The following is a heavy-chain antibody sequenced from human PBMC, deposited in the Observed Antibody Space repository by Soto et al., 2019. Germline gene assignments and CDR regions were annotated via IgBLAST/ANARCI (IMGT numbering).Heavy chain of an antibody. CDR1: GLAVTSIY. CDR2: VYSSGTT. Sequence: EVQLVETGGGLIQPGGSLSLSCAASGLAVTSIYMSWVRQTPGKGLEWVSIVYSSGTTYYADSVKGRFTFSRDKSKNTIYLQMRNLRAEDTAVYYCARVDTYDYYYSMDVWGQGTTVTVSS. J-gene: IGHJ6*02. D-gene: IGHD5-18*01. V-gene: IGHV3-53*02. CDR3: ARVDTYDYYYSMDV.